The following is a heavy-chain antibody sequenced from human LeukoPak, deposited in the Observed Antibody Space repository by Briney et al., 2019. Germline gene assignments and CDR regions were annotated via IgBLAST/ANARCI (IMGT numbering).Heavy chain of an antibody. CDR1: GGSITKNGYY. Sequence: KPSETLSLTCSVSGGSITKNGYYWGWIRQSPETGLEWIGSMHYSGSTNYNPSLKSRVTISVDTSKNQFSLKLSSVTAADTAVYYCARSPLWFGERGGGFDYWGQGTLVTVSS. V-gene: IGHV4-39*07. J-gene: IGHJ4*02. D-gene: IGHD3-10*01. CDR2: MHYSGST. CDR3: ARSPLWFGERGGGFDY.